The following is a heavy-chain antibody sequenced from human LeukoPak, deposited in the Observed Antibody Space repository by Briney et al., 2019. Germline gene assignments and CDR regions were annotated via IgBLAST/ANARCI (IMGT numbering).Heavy chain of an antibody. V-gene: IGHV3-30-3*02. J-gene: IGHJ4*02. CDR3: AKPTGRGGASCYDY. Sequence: PGRSLRLSCAASGFTFSNYAMHWVRQAPGKGLEWVAVISYHGSNIFYADSFKGRFTISRDNAKNSLYLQMNSLRAEDTAVYYCAKPTGRGGASCYDYWGQGTLVTVSS. D-gene: IGHD2-2*01. CDR2: ISYHGSNI. CDR1: GFTFSNYA.